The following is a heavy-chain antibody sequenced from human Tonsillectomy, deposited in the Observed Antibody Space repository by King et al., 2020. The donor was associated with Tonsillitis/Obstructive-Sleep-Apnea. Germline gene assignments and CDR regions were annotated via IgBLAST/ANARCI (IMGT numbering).Heavy chain of an antibody. J-gene: IGHJ5*02. CDR2: MSGSGGST. CDR1: GFTFSSYA. CDR3: TKVVPATMSFDP. D-gene: IGHD2-2*01. V-gene: IGHV3-23*04. Sequence: VQLVESGGGLVQPGGSLRLSCAASGFTFSSYAMSWVRQAPGKGLEWVSVMSGSGGSTYYSDSVKGRFTISRDNSENTLYLQMNSLRAEDTAVYYCTKVVPATMSFDPWAQGALVTVSS.